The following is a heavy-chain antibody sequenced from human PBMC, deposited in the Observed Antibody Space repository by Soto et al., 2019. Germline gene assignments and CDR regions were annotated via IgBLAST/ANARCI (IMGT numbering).Heavy chain of an antibody. CDR1: GYSFTSYW. V-gene: IGHV5-51*01. D-gene: IGHD3-9*01. CDR3: ARGGYDILTGPIYYFDY. J-gene: IGHJ4*02. CDR2: IYPGDSDT. Sequence: GESLKISCKGSGYSFTSYWIGWVRQMPGKGLEWMGIIYPGDSDTRYSPSFQGQVTISADKSISTAYLQWSSLKASDTAMYYCARGGYDILTGPIYYFDYWGQGTLVTVSS.